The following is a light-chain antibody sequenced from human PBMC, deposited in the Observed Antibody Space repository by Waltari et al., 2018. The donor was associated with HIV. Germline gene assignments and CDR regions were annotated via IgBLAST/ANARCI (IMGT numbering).Light chain of an antibody. V-gene: IGLV2-14*03. CDR2: DVN. CDR3: CSYSFTHTLV. Sequence: QSALTQPASVSGSPGQSITISCTGARSDVGDYNFVAWYQQHPDNAPKLIIYDVNDRPSGVSIRFSGSKSGNTASLTISGLQAEDEADYYCCSYSFTHTLVFGSGTKVTVL. CDR1: RSDVGDYNF. J-gene: IGLJ1*01.